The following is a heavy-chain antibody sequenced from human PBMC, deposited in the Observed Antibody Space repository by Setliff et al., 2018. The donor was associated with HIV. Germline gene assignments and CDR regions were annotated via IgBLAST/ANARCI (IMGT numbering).Heavy chain of an antibody. CDR1: RFTFSSYE. J-gene: IGHJ3*02. V-gene: IGHV3-48*03. D-gene: IGHD2-21*02. CDR2: ISSSGSII. CDR3: ARSRFVVVTPRENAFDI. Sequence: GGSLRLSCAASRFTFSSYEMNWVRQAPGKGLEWVSFISSSGSIIYYADSVKGRFTISRDNARKSLYLQMNSLRVEDTAVYYCARSRFVVVTPRENAFDIWGQGTMVTVSS.